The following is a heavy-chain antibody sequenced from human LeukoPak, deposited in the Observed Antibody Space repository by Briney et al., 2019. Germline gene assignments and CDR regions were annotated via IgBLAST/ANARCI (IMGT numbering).Heavy chain of an antibody. CDR1: GFTFDDYA. V-gene: IGHV3-43*02. Sequence: GGSLRLSCAASGFTFDDYAMHWVRQAPGKGLEWVSLISGDGGSTYYADSVKGRFTISRDNSKNSLYLQMNSLRTEDTALYYCAKGGYYCSSTSCYRNYFDYWGQGTQVTVSS. CDR2: ISGDGGST. CDR3: AKGGYYCSSTSCYRNYFDY. J-gene: IGHJ4*02. D-gene: IGHD2-2*01.